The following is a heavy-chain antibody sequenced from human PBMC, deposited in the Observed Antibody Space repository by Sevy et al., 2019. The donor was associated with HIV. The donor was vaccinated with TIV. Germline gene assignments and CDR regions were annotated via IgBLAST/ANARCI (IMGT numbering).Heavy chain of an antibody. D-gene: IGHD6-19*01. Sequence: SETLSLTCTVSGGSISSSSYYWGWIRQPPGKGLEWIGSIYYSGSTYYNPSLKSRVTLSVDTSKNQFSLKLSSVAAADTAVYYGARLPGGWGGRGFDPWGQGTLVTVSS. V-gene: IGHV4-39*01. CDR2: IYYSGST. J-gene: IGHJ5*02. CDR1: GGSISSSSYY. CDR3: ARLPGGWGGRGFDP.